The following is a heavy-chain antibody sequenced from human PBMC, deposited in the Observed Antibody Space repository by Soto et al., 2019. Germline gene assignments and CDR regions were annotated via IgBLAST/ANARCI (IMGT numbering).Heavy chain of an antibody. Sequence: EVQLVQSGAEVKKSGESLKISCQSSGYSFDRNWIAWVRQMPGKGLEWMGFIYPGDSDTRYSPSFQGHVTISADRSISTAYLQWSSLKASDTAMYYCARLRDCSNGACYRFDYWGQGTLVTVSS. CDR3: ARLRDCSNGACYRFDY. V-gene: IGHV5-51*01. CDR2: IYPGDSDT. CDR1: GYSFDRNW. J-gene: IGHJ4*02. D-gene: IGHD2-8*01.